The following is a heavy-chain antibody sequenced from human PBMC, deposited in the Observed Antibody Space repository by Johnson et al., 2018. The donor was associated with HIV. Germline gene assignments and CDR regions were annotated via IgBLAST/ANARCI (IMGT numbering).Heavy chain of an antibody. V-gene: IGHV3-30*19. J-gene: IGHJ3*02. CDR2: IWYDGSGK. CDR3: ARGAVSGYVSVDAFHI. D-gene: IGHD5-12*01. Sequence: QVQLVESGGGVVQPGRFLRLSCAASGFSFSGSGMHWVRQAPGKGLEWVAVIWYDGSGKYYADSVKGRSTISRDNSKNTPYLQMHSLTPEDTAVYYCARGAVSGYVSVDAFHIWGQGTLVTVSS. CDR1: GFSFSGSG.